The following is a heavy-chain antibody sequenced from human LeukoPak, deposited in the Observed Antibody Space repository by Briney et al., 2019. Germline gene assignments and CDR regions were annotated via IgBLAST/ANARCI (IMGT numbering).Heavy chain of an antibody. D-gene: IGHD6-19*01. V-gene: IGHV3-30-3*01. CDR3: ARDGVSGWYEYYFDY. CDR1: GFTFSSYA. J-gene: IGHJ4*02. CDR2: ISYDGSNK. Sequence: GGSLRLSCAASGFTFSSYAMHWVRQAPGKGLEWVAVISYDGSNKYYADSVKGRFTISRDNSKNTLYLQMNSLRAEDTAVHYCARDGVSGWYEYYFDYWGQGTLVTVSS.